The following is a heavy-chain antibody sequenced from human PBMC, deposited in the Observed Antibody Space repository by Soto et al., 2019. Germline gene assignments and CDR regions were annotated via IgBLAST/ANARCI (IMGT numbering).Heavy chain of an antibody. Sequence: QITLKESGPTLVKPTQTLTLTCTFSGFSLSADGVGVGWIRQPPGKALEWLALIYWDDDKRYRPSLKSRLTITKDTAKHQVVLTMTNMDPVDTATYYCAHAYGGTSWPNDALDVWGQGTVVTVSS. CDR1: GFSLSADGVG. D-gene: IGHD2-2*01. CDR3: AHAYGGTSWPNDALDV. V-gene: IGHV2-5*02. CDR2: IYWDDDK. J-gene: IGHJ3*01.